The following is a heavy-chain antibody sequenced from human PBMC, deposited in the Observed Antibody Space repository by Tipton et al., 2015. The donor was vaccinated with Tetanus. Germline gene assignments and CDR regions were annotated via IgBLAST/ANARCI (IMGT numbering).Heavy chain of an antibody. V-gene: IGHV4-59*01. D-gene: IGHD1-1*01. J-gene: IGHJ6*02. CDR3: VTVNFPNYYHDGMDV. Sequence: LRLSCTVSGASITTYHWSWLRQTPGRGLEWIGHIYYTGATSYNSSLQSRVTLSIDTAKNHFSLKMTSATAADTAMYYCVTVNFPNYYHDGMDVGGQGTTVTVSS. CDR2: IYYTGAT. CDR1: GASITTYH.